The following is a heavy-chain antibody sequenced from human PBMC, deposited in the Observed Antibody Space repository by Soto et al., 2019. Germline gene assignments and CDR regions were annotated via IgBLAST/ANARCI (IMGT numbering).Heavy chain of an antibody. CDR2: ISYDGNNK. CDR3: AKEAAGYDYIWGSYRQPLDY. V-gene: IGHV3-30*18. CDR1: GFTFSSYD. Sequence: GGSLRLSCAASGFTFSSYDMHWVRQAPGKGLEWVAVISYDGNNKYYADSVKGRFTISRDKSKNTLYLQMNSLRGEDTAVYYCAKEAAGYDYIWGSYRQPLDYWGQGTLVTVSS. J-gene: IGHJ4*02. D-gene: IGHD3-16*02.